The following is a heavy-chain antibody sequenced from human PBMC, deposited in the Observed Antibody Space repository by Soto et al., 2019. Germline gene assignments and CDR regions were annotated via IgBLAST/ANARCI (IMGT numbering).Heavy chain of an antibody. J-gene: IGHJ4*02. V-gene: IGHV3-33*01. Sequence: LSLTCAASGFTFSSYGMHWVRQAPGKGLEWVAVIWYDGSNKYYADSVKGRFTISRDNSKNTLYLQMNSLRAEDTAVYYCARDQGIAVAGHFDYWGQGTLVTVSS. CDR3: ARDQGIAVAGHFDY. D-gene: IGHD6-19*01. CDR2: IWYDGSNK. CDR1: GFTFSSYG.